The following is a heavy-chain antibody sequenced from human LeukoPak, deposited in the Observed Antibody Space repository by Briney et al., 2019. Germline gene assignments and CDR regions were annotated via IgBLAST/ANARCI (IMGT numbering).Heavy chain of an antibody. V-gene: IGHV4-59*08. J-gene: IGHJ5*02. CDR2: IYYSGTI. CDR3: ARRIFSGFDP. CDR1: GGSISGYY. Sequence: PSETLSLTCTVSGGSISGYYWSWIRQPPGKGLEWIGYIYYSGTINYNPSLKSRVTISVDTSKNQFSLKLSSVTAADTAVYYRARRIFSGFDPWGQGTLVTVSS. D-gene: IGHD3-9*01.